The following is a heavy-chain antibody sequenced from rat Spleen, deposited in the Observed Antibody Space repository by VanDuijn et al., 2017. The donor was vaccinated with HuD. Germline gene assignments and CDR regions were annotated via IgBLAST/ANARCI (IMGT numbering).Heavy chain of an antibody. D-gene: IGHD4-3*01. V-gene: IGHV5-25*01. CDR2: ISPSGGST. J-gene: IGHJ4*01. CDR3: ARRGIIRGSPLRYYVMDA. CDR1: GFTFSNYD. Sequence: EVQLVESGGGLVQPGRSLKLSCAASGFTFSNYDMAWVRQAPTKGLEWVASISPSGGSTYYRDSVKGRFTVSRDNAKSTLYLQMDSLRSEDTATYYCARRGIIRGSPLRYYVMDAWGQGASVTVSS.